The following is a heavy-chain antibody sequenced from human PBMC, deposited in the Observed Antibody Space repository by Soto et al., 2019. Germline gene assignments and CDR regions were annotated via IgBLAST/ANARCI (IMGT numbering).Heavy chain of an antibody. CDR2: ISASGSYI. CDR3: ATDWGYSYGHAFDS. Sequence: EVHLVESGGGLVKPGGSLRLSCAASGIIFSNYNINWVRQVPGTGLAWVSYISASGSYIYYADSVKGRFTISRDNAKNSMYLQMDSLRAEDTADYYCATDWGYSYGHAFDSWGQGTLVTVSS. J-gene: IGHJ4*02. CDR1: GIIFSNYN. V-gene: IGHV3-21*01. D-gene: IGHD5-18*01.